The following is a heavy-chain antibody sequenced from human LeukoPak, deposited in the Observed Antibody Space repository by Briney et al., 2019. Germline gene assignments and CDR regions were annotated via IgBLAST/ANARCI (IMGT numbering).Heavy chain of an antibody. CDR1: GYSFTSYW. Sequence: GESLKISCKGSGYSFTSYWIGWVRQMPGKGLEWMGIIYPGDSDTRYSPSFQGQVTISADKSISTAYLQWSSLKASDTAMYYCARGTHYDSSGYYWSIYYWGQGTLVTVS. CDR3: ARGTHYDSSGYYWSIYY. J-gene: IGHJ4*02. D-gene: IGHD3-22*01. CDR2: IYPGDSDT. V-gene: IGHV5-51*01.